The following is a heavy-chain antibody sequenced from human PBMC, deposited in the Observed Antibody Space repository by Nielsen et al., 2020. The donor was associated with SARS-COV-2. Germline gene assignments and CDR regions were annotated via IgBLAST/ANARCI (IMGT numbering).Heavy chain of an antibody. Sequence: GSLRLSCTVSGASISGRSHYWAWIRQPPKKGLEGLEWIGSIYNSGITYYNPSLKSRVTVSMDKSKNQFSLRLTSVTAADTAVYFCARQSLKIVVPASITGWFDPWGHGTLVTVSS. D-gene: IGHD2-2*01. CDR3: ARQSLKIVVPASITGWFDP. CDR1: GASISGRSHY. J-gene: IGHJ5*02. V-gene: IGHV4-39*01. CDR2: IYNSGIT.